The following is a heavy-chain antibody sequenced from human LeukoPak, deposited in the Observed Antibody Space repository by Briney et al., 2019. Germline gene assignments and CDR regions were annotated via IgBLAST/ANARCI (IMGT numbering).Heavy chain of an antibody. J-gene: IGHJ4*02. CDR2: IYHSGST. CDR3: ARDPAAGPFPIFDY. CDR1: GYSISSGYY. Sequence: SETLSLTCTVSGYSISSGYYWGWIRQPPGKGLEWIGSIYHSGSTYYNPSLKSRVTISVDTSKNQFSLKLSSETAADTAVYYCARDPAAGPFPIFDYWGQGTLVTVSS. D-gene: IGHD6-13*01. V-gene: IGHV4-38-2*02.